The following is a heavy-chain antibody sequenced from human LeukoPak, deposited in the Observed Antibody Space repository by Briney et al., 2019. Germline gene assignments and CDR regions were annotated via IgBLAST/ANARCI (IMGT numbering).Heavy chain of an antibody. CDR3: ARASKYYYDSSGYPLDY. V-gene: IGHV3-21*01. CDR2: ISSSSSSI. D-gene: IGHD3-22*01. CDR1: RFTFSSYS. J-gene: IGHJ4*02. Sequence: GGSLRLSCAASRFTFSSYSMIWVRQAPGKGLEWVSSISSSSSSIYYADSVKGRFTIPRDNAKNSLYLQMNSLRAEDTAVYYCARASKYYYDSSGYPLDYWGQGTLVTVSS.